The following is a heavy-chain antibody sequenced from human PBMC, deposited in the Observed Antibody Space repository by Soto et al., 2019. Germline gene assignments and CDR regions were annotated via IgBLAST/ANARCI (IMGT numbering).Heavy chain of an antibody. CDR1: GFTFSSYG. V-gene: IGHV3-33*01. CDR2: IWYDGSNK. Sequence: PGGSLILSCAASGFTFSSYGMHWVRQAPGKGLEWVAVIWYDGSNKYYADSVKGRFTISRDNSKNTLYLQMNSLRAEDTAVYYCARDVDPIAVAAFDYWGQGTLVTVSS. D-gene: IGHD6-19*01. CDR3: ARDVDPIAVAAFDY. J-gene: IGHJ4*02.